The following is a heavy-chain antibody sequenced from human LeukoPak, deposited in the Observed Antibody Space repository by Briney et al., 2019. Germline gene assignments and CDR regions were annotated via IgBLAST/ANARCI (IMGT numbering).Heavy chain of an antibody. D-gene: IGHD4-17*01. V-gene: IGHV4-30-2*01. Sequence: SETLSLTCAVSGGSISSGGYSWSWIRQPPRKGLEWIGYIYHSGSTYYNPSLKSRVTISVDRSKNQFSLKLSSVTAADTAVYYCARVNGDYYYGMDVWGQGTTVTVSS. CDR2: IYHSGST. CDR1: GGSISSGGYS. J-gene: IGHJ6*02. CDR3: ARVNGDYYYGMDV.